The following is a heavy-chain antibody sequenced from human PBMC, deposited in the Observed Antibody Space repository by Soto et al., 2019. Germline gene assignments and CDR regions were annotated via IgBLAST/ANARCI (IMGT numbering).Heavy chain of an antibody. V-gene: IGHV3-15*01. CDR1: GFTFSHAW. CDR2: IKSKTDGGTT. CDR3: STEPLYY. J-gene: IGHJ4*02. Sequence: EVQLVESGGGLVKPGGSLRLSCAASGFTFSHAWMSWVRQAPGKGLEWVGRIKSKTDGGTTNYAAPVKGRFAISRDDSENTLFLQMNSLKTEDTAVYFCSTEPLYYWGQGTLVTVSS.